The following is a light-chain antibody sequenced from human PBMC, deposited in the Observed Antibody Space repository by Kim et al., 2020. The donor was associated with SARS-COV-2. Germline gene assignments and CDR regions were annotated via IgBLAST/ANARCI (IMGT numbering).Light chain of an antibody. CDR1: QSITRW. CDR3: QQYSTYQT. J-gene: IGKJ1*01. CDR2: QAS. Sequence: DIQMTQSPSTLSAFVGDRVNITCRASQSITRWLAWYQQKTGKAPKLLIYQASNLENGVPSRFSGCGSGTEFTLIISSLQPDDFATYYCQQYSTYQTFGQGTKVDIK. V-gene: IGKV1-5*03.